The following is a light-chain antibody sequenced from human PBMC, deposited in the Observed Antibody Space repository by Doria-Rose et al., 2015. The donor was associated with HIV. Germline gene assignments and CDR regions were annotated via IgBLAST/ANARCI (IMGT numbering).Light chain of an antibody. Sequence: DIQVTQSPESLGMSLGERATLNCKSNQSLLYTSKNYLAWYQQKPGQPPNLLIYWASTRQSGVPARFSGSGSGTDFTLTISSLEAEDVAVYHCQQYYDAPSFGPGTTVDIK. CDR2: WAS. CDR1: QSLLYTSKNY. J-gene: IGKJ3*01. V-gene: IGKV4-1*01. CDR3: QQYYDAPS.